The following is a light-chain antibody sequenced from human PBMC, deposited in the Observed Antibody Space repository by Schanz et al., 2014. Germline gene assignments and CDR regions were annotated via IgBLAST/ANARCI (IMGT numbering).Light chain of an antibody. Sequence: EIVMTQSPATLSVSPGERATLSCRASQSVSSNLAWYQQKPGQAPRLLIYGASTRATGIPARFSGSGSGTEFTLTISSLQSEDFAVFYCQYRATFGGGTKVEIK. CDR3: QYRAT. CDR1: QSVSSN. V-gene: IGKV3-15*01. CDR2: GAS. J-gene: IGKJ4*01.